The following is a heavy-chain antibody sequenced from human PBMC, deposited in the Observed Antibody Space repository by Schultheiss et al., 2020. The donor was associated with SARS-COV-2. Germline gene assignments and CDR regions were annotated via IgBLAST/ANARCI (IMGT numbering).Heavy chain of an antibody. CDR2: ISYDGSNK. V-gene: IGHV3-30-3*01. D-gene: IGHD6-13*01. CDR1: GFTFSNSD. Sequence: GESLKISCAASGFTFSNSDMNWVRQAPGKGLEWVAVISYDGSNKYYADSVKGRFTISRDNSKNTLYLQMNSLRAEDTAVYYCARGGSSSWPTYYFDYWGQGTLVTVSS. CDR3: ARGGSSSWPTYYFDY. J-gene: IGHJ4*02.